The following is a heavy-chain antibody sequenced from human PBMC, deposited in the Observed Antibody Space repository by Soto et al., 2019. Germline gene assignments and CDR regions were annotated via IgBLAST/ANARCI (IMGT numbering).Heavy chain of an antibody. V-gene: IGHV3-33*01. CDR3: ARDRATPGSSTWGVGRTGYFDP. D-gene: IGHD1-1*01. CDR1: GFTFGSYG. CDR2: IWYDGSNE. Sequence: QVQLVESGGGVVQPGRSLRLSCAASGFTFGSYGMHWVRQAPGKGLEWVAIIWYDGSNEYHADSVKGRFTISRDNSKNMLYLQMNSLRAEDTAVYYCARDRATPGSSTWGVGRTGYFDPWGQGTLVTVSS. J-gene: IGHJ5*02.